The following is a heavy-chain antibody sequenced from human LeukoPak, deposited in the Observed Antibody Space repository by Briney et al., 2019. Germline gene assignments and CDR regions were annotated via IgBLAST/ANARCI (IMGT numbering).Heavy chain of an antibody. J-gene: IGHJ4*02. V-gene: IGHV4-38-2*02. CDR1: GYSISSGYY. CDR3: AREAGVRWPFDY. Sequence: PSETLSLTCTVSGYSISSGYYWGWIRQSPGKGLEWIASIYHSGSTYYNPSLKSRVTISIDTSKNQFSLKLTSVTAADTAVYYCAREAGVRWPFDYWGQGTLVTVSS. CDR2: IYHSGST. D-gene: IGHD2-15*01.